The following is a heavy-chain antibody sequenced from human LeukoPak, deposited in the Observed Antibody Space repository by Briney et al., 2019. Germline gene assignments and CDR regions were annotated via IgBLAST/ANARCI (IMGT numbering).Heavy chain of an antibody. CDR3: ARRRSSDYGGGWGFDY. J-gene: IGHJ4*02. V-gene: IGHV4-61*05. D-gene: IGHD4-23*01. Sequence: SETLSLTCTVSGGSISSSSYYWSWIRQPPGKGLEWIGYIYYSGSTNYNPSLKSRVTISVDTSKNQFSLKLSSVTAADTAVYYCARRRSSDYGGGWGFDYWGQGTLVTVSS. CDR2: IYYSGST. CDR1: GGSISSSSYY.